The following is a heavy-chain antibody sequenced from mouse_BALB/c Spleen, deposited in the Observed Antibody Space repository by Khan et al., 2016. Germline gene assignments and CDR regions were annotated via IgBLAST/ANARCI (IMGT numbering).Heavy chain of an antibody. V-gene: IGHV9-2-1*01. CDR2: IKTETGEP. CDR3: ARRVRWYCDV. J-gene: IGHJ1*01. CDR1: GFTFTDYS. D-gene: IGHD2-14*01. Sequence: QIQLVQSGPELKKPGETVKISCKASGFTFTDYSLHWVKQAPGKGLKWMGWIKTETGEPTYADDFKGRFAFSLATSASTAYLQINNRKSEDTATYFCARRVRWYCDVWGAGTTGTVSS.